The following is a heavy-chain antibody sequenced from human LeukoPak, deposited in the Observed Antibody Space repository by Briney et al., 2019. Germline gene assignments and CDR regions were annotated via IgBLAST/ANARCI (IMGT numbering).Heavy chain of an antibody. CDR1: GGTFSSYA. V-gene: IGHV1-18*01. D-gene: IGHD3-10*01. CDR3: ARAEVFGSGSYYYYYYGMDV. CDR2: ISAYNGNT. J-gene: IGHJ6*02. Sequence: ASVKVSCKASGGTFSSYAISWVRQAPGQGLEWMGWISAYNGNTNYAQKLQGRVTMTTDTSTSTAYMELRSLRSDDTAVYYCARAEVFGSGSYYYYYYGMDVWGQGTTVTVSS.